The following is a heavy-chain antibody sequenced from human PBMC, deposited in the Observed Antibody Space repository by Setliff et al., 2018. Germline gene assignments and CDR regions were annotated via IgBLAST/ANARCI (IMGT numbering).Heavy chain of an antibody. Sequence: ASVKVSCKTSGYMFNSYGLSWVRQAPGQGLDWMGWISSYNGHTNYAQEFQGRITMTTDTSTNTASMELRSLRSDDMAVYFCALSSLSICSGGNCPNAFDIWGQGTMVTVSS. CDR3: ALSSLSICSGGNCPNAFDI. CDR2: ISSYNGHT. D-gene: IGHD2-15*01. CDR1: GYMFNSYG. V-gene: IGHV1-18*03. J-gene: IGHJ3*02.